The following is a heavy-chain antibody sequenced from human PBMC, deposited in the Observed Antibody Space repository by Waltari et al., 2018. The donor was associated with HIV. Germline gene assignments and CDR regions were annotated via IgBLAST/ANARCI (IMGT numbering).Heavy chain of an antibody. J-gene: IGHJ4*02. CDR1: GYTFTSYG. Sequence: QVQLVQSGAEVKKPGASVKVSCKASGYTFTSYGISWVRQAPGQGLEWMGWRSAYDGNTNYAPKLQGRVTMTTDTSTSTAYMGLRSLRSDYTAVYYCARDKTTYYYGSGVSYWGQGTLVTVSS. CDR2: RSAYDGNT. CDR3: ARDKTTYYYGSGVSY. D-gene: IGHD3-10*01. V-gene: IGHV1-18*01.